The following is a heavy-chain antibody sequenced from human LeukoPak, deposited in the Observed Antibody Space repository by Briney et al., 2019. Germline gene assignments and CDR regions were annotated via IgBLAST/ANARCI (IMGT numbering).Heavy chain of an antibody. CDR1: GYTFTGYY. D-gene: IGHD2-15*01. J-gene: IGHJ2*01. Sequence: ASVKVSCKASGYTFTGYYMHWVRQAPGQGLERMGWINPNSGGTNYAQKFQGRVTMTRDTSISTAYMELSRLRSDDTAVYYCARDENRYCSGGSCYSLLYWYFDLWGRGTLVTVSS. CDR3: ARDENRYCSGGSCYSLLYWYFDL. V-gene: IGHV1-2*02. CDR2: INPNSGGT.